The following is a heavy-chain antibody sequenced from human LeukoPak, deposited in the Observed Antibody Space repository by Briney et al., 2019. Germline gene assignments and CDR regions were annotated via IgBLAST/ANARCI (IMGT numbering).Heavy chain of an antibody. CDR2: MNPNSGNT. Sequence: ASVKVSCKASGYTFTSYDINWVRQATGQGLEWMGWMNPNSGNTGYAQKFRGRVTMTTDTSTSTAYMELRSLRSDDTAVYYCARDHRSIGYCSSTSCLDLDYWGQGTLVTVSS. V-gene: IGHV1-8*01. CDR3: ARDHRSIGYCSSTSCLDLDY. CDR1: GYTFTSYD. D-gene: IGHD2-2*01. J-gene: IGHJ4*02.